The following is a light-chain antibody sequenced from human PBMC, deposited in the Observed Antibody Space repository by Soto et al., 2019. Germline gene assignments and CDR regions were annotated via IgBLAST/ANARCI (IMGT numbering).Light chain of an antibody. J-gene: IGLJ3*02. V-gene: IGLV1-40*01. CDR1: SSNIGAGYD. CDR3: QSYDSSLSGWV. Sequence: QSVLTQPPSVSGAPGQRVTISCTGSSSNIGAGYDVHWYQQLPGTAPKLLIYCNSNRHSGVPDRFSGSKSGISASLAITGLRAEDEADYYCQSYDSSLSGWVFGGGTQLTVL. CDR2: CNS.